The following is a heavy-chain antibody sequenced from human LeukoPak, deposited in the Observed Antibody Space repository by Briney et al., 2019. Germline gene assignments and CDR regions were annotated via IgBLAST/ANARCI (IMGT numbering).Heavy chain of an antibody. V-gene: IGHV3-53*05. J-gene: IGHJ4*02. Sequence: GGSLRLSCAASGFTVSSNYMSWVRQAPGKGLEWVSVISGSGGSTYYADSVKGRFTISRDNSKNTLYLQMNSLRAEDTAVYYCARGPYYYDSSGYHDYWGPGNPGHRLL. CDR3: ARGPYYYDSSGYHDY. D-gene: IGHD3-22*01. CDR1: GFTVSSNY. CDR2: ISGSGGST.